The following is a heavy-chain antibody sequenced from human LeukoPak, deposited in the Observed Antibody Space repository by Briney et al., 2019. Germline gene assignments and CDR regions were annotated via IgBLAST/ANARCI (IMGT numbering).Heavy chain of an antibody. Sequence: SVKVSCKASGGTFSSYAISWVRQAPGQGLEWMGGIIPIFGTANYAQKFQGRVTITTDESASTAYMELSSLRSEDAAVYYCARASQYYYDSSGYYYLYYFDYWGQGTLVTVSS. CDR3: ARASQYYYDSSGYYYLYYFDY. J-gene: IGHJ4*02. D-gene: IGHD3-22*01. V-gene: IGHV1-69*05. CDR2: IIPIFGTA. CDR1: GGTFSSYA.